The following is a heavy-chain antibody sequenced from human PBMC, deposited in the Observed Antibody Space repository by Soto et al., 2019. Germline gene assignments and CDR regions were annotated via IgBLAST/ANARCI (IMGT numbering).Heavy chain of an antibody. Sequence: EVQLVESGGGLVKPGGSLRLSCAASGFTFSSYSMNWVRQAPGKGLEWVSSISSSSSYIDYADSVKGRFTISRDNAKNSLYLQMNSLRAEDTAVYYCARATGYSYGGFDYWGQGTLVTVSS. D-gene: IGHD5-18*01. CDR2: ISSSSSYI. CDR3: ARATGYSYGGFDY. CDR1: GFTFSSYS. V-gene: IGHV3-21*01. J-gene: IGHJ4*02.